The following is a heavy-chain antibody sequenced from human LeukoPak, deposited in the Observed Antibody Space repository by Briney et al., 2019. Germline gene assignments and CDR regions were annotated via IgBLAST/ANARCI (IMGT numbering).Heavy chain of an antibody. CDR3: ARVHSSGYYLYWYFDL. D-gene: IGHD3-22*01. J-gene: IGHJ2*01. V-gene: IGHV1-18*04. CDR1: GYSFTSYG. Sequence: ASVKVSCKASGYSFTSYGITWVRQAPGQGLERMGWISAYNGNTNYAQKFQGRVTMTTDTSTSTAYMELRSLRSEDTAVYYCARVHSSGYYLYWYFDLWGRGTLVTVSS. CDR2: ISAYNGNT.